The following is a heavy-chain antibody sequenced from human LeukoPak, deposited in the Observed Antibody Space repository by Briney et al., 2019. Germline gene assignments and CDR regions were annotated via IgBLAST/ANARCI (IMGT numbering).Heavy chain of an antibody. J-gene: IGHJ4*02. Sequence: GGPQRLSCAASGFTFSSYAMHWVRQAPGKGLEWVAVISYDGSNKYYADSVKGRFTISRDNSKNTLYLQMNSLRAEDTAVYYCAKDRSRKAQYYFDYWGQGTLVTVSS. D-gene: IGHD1-14*01. V-gene: IGHV3-30*04. CDR3: AKDRSRKAQYYFDY. CDR2: ISYDGSNK. CDR1: GFTFSSYA.